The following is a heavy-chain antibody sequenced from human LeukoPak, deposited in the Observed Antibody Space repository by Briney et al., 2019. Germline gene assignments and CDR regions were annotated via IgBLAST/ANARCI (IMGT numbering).Heavy chain of an antibody. J-gene: IGHJ4*02. D-gene: IGHD1-26*01. CDR2: INWNGGST. CDR1: GFTFDDYG. Sequence: GGSLRLSCAASGFTFDDYGMSWVRQAPGRGRGWVSVINWNGGSTGYADSVKGRFAISRDNAKNSLYLQMNSLRAEDTALYHCARNVRVGATSKYYFDYWGQGTLVTVSS. V-gene: IGHV3-20*01. CDR3: ARNVRVGATSKYYFDY.